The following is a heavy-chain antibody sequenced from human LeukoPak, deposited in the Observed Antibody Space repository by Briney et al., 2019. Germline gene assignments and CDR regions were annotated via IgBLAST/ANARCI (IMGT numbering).Heavy chain of an antibody. CDR1: GFTFSSYW. Sequence: GGSLRLSCAASGFTFSSYWMSWVRQAPGKGLEWVANIKQDGSEKYYVDSVKGRFTISRDNAKNSLYLQMNSLRAEDTAVYYCASQQLAYYYYYYMDVWGKGTTVTVSS. CDR3: ASQQLAYYYYYYMDV. D-gene: IGHD6-13*01. J-gene: IGHJ6*03. CDR2: IKQDGSEK. V-gene: IGHV3-7*01.